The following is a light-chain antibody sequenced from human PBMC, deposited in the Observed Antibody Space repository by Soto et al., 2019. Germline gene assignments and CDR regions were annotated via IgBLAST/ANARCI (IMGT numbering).Light chain of an antibody. J-gene: IGKJ4*01. V-gene: IGKV3-15*01. CDR3: QQYNNWPLT. CDR1: QSVSSN. Sequence: EIVMTQSPATLSVSPGERATLSCRASQSVSSNLAWYQQKPGQAPRLLIYGASTRATGIPARFSGRGSGTEFTLTISSLHAEDFAVYYWQQYNNWPLTFGGGTKVEIK. CDR2: GAS.